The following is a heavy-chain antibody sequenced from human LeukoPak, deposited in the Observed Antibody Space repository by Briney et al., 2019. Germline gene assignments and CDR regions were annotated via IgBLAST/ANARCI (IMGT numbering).Heavy chain of an antibody. CDR3: AKHPYSSGWYHPYFDY. CDR2: ISGSGGST. D-gene: IGHD6-19*01. CDR1: GFTFSSYA. J-gene: IGHJ4*02. V-gene: IGHV3-23*01. Sequence: GGSLRLSCAASGFTFSSYAISWVRQAPGKGLKWVSAISGSGGSTYYADSVKGRFTISRDNSKNTLYLQMNSLRAEDTAVYYCAKHPYSSGWYHPYFDYWGQGTLVTVSS.